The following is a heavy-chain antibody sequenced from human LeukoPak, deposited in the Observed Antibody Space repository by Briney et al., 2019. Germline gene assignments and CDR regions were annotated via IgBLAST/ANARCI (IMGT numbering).Heavy chain of an antibody. V-gene: IGHV4-34*01. CDR2: INHSGST. J-gene: IGHJ4*02. D-gene: IGHD3-3*01. Sequence: SETLSLTCAVYGGSFSGYYWSWIRQPPGKGLEWIGEINHSGSTNYNPSLKSRVTISVDTSKNQFSLKLNSVTAADTAVYYCARGPDFWSGYYRVVATNYFDYWGQGTLVTVSS. CDR1: GGSFSGYY. CDR3: ARGPDFWSGYYRVVATNYFDY.